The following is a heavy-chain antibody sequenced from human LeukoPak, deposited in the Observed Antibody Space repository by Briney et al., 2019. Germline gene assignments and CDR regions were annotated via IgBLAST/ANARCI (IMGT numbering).Heavy chain of an antibody. D-gene: IGHD3-10*01. CDR1: GGSFSGYY. Sequence: PSETLSLTCAVYGGSFSGYYWSWIRQPPGKGLEWIGGINHSGSTNYNPSLKSRVTISVDTSKNQFSLKLSSVTAADTAVYYCARGLRYYYGSGTPFDPWGQGTLVTVSS. CDR2: INHSGST. J-gene: IGHJ5*02. CDR3: ARGLRYYYGSGTPFDP. V-gene: IGHV4-34*01.